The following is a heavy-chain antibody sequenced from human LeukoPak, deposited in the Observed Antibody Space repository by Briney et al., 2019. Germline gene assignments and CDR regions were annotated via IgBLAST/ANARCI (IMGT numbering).Heavy chain of an antibody. V-gene: IGHV3-48*02. D-gene: IGHD4-23*01. CDR1: GFTFSTYW. CDR3: ARTRSKVGTPTFDY. Sequence: GGSLRLSCAASGFTFSTYWMNWVRQAPGKGLEWVSYINSGSSTIYYVDSVEGRFTISRDNAKNSLYLQMNSLRDEDTAVYHCARTRSKVGTPTFDYWGQGTLVTVSS. J-gene: IGHJ4*02. CDR2: INSGSSTI.